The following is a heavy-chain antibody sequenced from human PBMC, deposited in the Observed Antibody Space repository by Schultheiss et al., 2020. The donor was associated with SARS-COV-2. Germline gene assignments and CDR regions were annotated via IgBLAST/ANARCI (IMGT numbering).Heavy chain of an antibody. CDR2: ISSSSSYI. J-gene: IGHJ6*04. Sequence: GGSLRLSCAASGFTVSSNYMNWVRQSPGKGLEWVSSISSSSSYIYYADSVKGRFTISRDNAKNSLYLQMNSLRAEDTAVYYCARDGDQYSPDVWGKGTTVTVSS. V-gene: IGHV3-21*01. D-gene: IGHD2-21*01. CDR3: ARDGDQYSPDV. CDR1: GFTVSSNY.